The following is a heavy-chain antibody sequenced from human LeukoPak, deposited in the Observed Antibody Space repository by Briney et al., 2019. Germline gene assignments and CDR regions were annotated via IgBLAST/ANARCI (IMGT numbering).Heavy chain of an antibody. CDR3: TKAPLMSCTGAFCYPFDS. CDR1: GFTFGKFG. D-gene: IGHD2-8*02. Sequence: GGSLRLSCAASGFTFGKFGVHWVRQTPGRGREWVAFIRYDGSNEYFADSVKVRFTWSRDNCRHTLYLQMNNLRIEDSAVYYCTKAPLMSCTGAFCYPFDSWGPGVLVTVSS. V-gene: IGHV3-30*02. CDR2: IRYDGSNE. J-gene: IGHJ4*02.